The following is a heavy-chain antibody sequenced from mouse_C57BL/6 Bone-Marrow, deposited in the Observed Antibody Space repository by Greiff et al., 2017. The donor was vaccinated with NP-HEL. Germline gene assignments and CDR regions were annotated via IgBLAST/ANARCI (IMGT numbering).Heavy chain of an antibody. Sequence: VMLVESGAELAKPGASVKLSCKASGYTFTSYWMHWVKQRPGQGLEWIGYINPSSGYTKYNQKFKDKATLTADKSSITAYMKLSSLTYEDSAVYYCAIFYYYGSSSYWYFDVWGTGTTVTVSS. J-gene: IGHJ1*03. CDR1: GYTFTSYW. V-gene: IGHV1-7*01. CDR3: AIFYYYGSSSYWYFDV. D-gene: IGHD1-1*01. CDR2: INPSSGYT.